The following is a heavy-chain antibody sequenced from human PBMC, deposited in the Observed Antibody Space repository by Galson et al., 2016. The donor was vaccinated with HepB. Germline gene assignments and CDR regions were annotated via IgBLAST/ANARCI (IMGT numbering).Heavy chain of an antibody. V-gene: IGHV3-33*05. CDR3: ARVFDFWSSPSNYKYYMDV. J-gene: IGHJ6*03. CDR1: GFTFSSYG. Sequence: SLRLSCAASGFTFSSYGIHWVRQAPGKGLEWVAVISYDGSNKYYADSVTGRFTISRDNTEISLYLQMDSVKAEDTAVYYCARVFDFWSSPSNYKYYMDVWGKGTSVTVSS. D-gene: IGHD3-3*01. CDR2: ISYDGSNK.